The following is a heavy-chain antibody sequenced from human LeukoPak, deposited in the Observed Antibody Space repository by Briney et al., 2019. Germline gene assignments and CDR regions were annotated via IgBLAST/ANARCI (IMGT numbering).Heavy chain of an antibody. J-gene: IGHJ6*03. D-gene: IGHD1-7*01. CDR3: ARTAPGTSLGGYYYYMDV. Sequence: ASVKVSCKASGYTFTSYGISWVRQAPGQGLEWMGWISAYNGNTNYAQKLQGRVTMTTDTSTNTAHMELSSLRSDDTAVYYCARTAPGTSLGGYYYYMDVWGKGTTVTVSS. CDR1: GYTFTSYG. CDR2: ISAYNGNT. V-gene: IGHV1-18*01.